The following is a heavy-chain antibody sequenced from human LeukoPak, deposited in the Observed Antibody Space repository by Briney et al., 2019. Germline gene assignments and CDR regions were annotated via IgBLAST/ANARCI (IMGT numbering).Heavy chain of an antibody. CDR2: IYTSGST. J-gene: IGHJ6*03. V-gene: IGHV4-4*07. Sequence: PSETLSLTCTVSGGSISSYYWSWIRQPAGEGLEWIGRIYTSGSTNYNPSLKSRVTMSVDTSKNQFSLKLSSVTAADTAVYYCARGTSMVRGVPPSYYYYYSMDVWGKGTTVTISS. CDR3: ARGTSMVRGVPPSYYYYYSMDV. D-gene: IGHD3-10*01. CDR1: GGSISSYY.